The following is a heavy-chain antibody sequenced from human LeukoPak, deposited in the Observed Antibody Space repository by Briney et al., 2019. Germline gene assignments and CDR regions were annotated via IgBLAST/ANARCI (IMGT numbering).Heavy chain of an antibody. CDR1: GGSISDNY. V-gene: IGHV4-59*08. D-gene: IGHD1-26*01. J-gene: IGHJ4*02. CDR2: IYYSGST. Sequence: PSETLSLTCTVSGGSISDNYWSWIRQPPGKGLEWIGYIYYSGSTNYNPSLKSRISISVDTSKSQFSLKLSSVTAADTAVYYCARHRSSGTYPLDYWGQGTLVTVSS. CDR3: ARHRSSGTYPLDY.